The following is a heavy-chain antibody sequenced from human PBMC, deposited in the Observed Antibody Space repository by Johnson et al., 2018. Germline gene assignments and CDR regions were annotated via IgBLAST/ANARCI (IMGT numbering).Heavy chain of an antibody. Sequence: QVQLQESGPGLVKASETLSLTCSVSGGSIDRYYWNWIRQSPRRGLEWIGSVFHSGTTSFNPSLSGRFTMSVDTSKNEFSLKLTSVTVADTALYYCARSAVPGYYFYGLDVWGQGTTVAVSS. CDR1: GGSIDRYY. D-gene: IGHD4-17*01. CDR2: VFHSGTT. CDR3: ARSAVPGYYFYGLDV. J-gene: IGHJ6*02. V-gene: IGHV4-59*01.